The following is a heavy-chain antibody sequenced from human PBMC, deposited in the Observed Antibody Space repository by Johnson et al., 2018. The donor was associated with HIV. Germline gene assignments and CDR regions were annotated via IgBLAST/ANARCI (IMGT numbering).Heavy chain of an antibody. J-gene: IGHJ3*02. CDR3: TICITMIVVVTTDDFDI. Sequence: VQLVESGGGLVKPGGSLRLSCAASGFTFSNAWMSWVRQAPGKGLEWVGRIKSKTDGGTTDYAAPVKGRFTISRDDSKNTLYLQMNSLKTEDTAVYYCTICITMIVVVTTDDFDIWGQGTMVTVSS. CDR2: IKSKTDGGTT. V-gene: IGHV3-15*01. D-gene: IGHD3-22*01. CDR1: GFTFSNAW.